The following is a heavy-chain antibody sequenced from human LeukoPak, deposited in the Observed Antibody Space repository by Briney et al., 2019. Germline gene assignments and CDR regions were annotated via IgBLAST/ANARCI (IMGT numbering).Heavy chain of an antibody. CDR1: GYTFTSYD. CDR3: ARGRGFGDIVVVVADPYWYFDL. D-gene: IGHD2-15*01. CDR2: MNPNSGNT. V-gene: IGHV1-8*01. Sequence: ASVKVSCKASGYTFTSYDINWVRQATGQGLEWMGWMNPNSGNTGYAQKFQGRVTMTRNTSISTAYMELSSLRSEDTAVYYCARGRGFGDIVVVVADPYWYFDLWGRGTLVTVSS. J-gene: IGHJ2*01.